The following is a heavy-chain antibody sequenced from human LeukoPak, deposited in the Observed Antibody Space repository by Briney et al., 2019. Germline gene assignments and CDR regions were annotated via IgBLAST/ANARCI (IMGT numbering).Heavy chain of an antibody. V-gene: IGHV2-5*02. CDR3: AHRLGIAAAGTGFDY. D-gene: IGHD6-13*01. J-gene: IGHJ4*02. CDR1: GFSLSTSGVG. Sequence: ESGPTLVNPTQTLTLTCTFSGFSLSTSGVGVGWIRQPPGKALEWLALIYWDDVKRYSPSLKRRLTITKDTSKNQVVLTMTNMDPVDTATYYCAHRLGIAAAGTGFDYWGQGTLVTVSS. CDR2: IYWDDVK.